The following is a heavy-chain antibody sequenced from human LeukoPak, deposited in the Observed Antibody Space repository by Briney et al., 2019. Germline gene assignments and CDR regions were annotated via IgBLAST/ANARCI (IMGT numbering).Heavy chain of an antibody. CDR3: AGRSARYFDS. V-gene: IGHV4-59*07. D-gene: IGHD1-26*01. Sequence: SDTLSLTCTVSGDPFHSYYWSWIRQPPGEGLQWIGYVFYSGPTNYDASLKSRVAISVDRSKNQFSLKLTSVSAADTAVYYCAGRSARYFDSWGQGTPVTVSS. CDR1: GDPFHSYY. J-gene: IGHJ4*02. CDR2: VFYSGPT.